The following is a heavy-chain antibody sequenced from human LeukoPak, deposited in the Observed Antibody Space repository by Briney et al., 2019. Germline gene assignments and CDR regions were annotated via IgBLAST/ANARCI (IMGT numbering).Heavy chain of an antibody. V-gene: IGHV4-34*01. CDR3: ASLLDTLNYDFWSGYLDY. CDR1: GGSFSGYY. CDR2: LNHSGST. D-gene: IGHD3-3*01. Sequence: SETLSLTCAVYGGSFSGYYWSWIRQPPGKGLEWIGELNHSGSTNYNPSLKSRVTISVDTSKNQFSLRLSSVTAADTAVYYCASLLDTLNYDFWSGYLDYWGQGTLVTVSS. J-gene: IGHJ4*02.